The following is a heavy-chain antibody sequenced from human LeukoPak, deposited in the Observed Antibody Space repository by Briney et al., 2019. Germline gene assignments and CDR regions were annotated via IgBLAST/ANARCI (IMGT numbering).Heavy chain of an antibody. D-gene: IGHD3-16*01. CDR3: ARDLSWGSYTS. CDR1: GFTFSSYG. J-gene: IGHJ4*02. V-gene: IGHV3-30*03. CDR2: ISYDGSNK. Sequence: GRSLRLSCAASGFTFSSYGMHWVRQAPGKGLEWVAVISYDGSNKYYADSVKGRFTISRDNSKNTLYLQMNSLRAEDTAVYYCARDLSWGSYTSWGQGTLVTVSS.